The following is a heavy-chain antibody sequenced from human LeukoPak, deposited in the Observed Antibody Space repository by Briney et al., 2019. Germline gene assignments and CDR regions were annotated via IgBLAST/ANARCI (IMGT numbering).Heavy chain of an antibody. CDR2: IYSGGST. Sequence: GGSLRLSCAASGFTVSSNYMSWVRQAPGKGLEWVSVIYSGGSTYYADSVKGRFTISRDNSKKTLYLQMNSLSAEDTAIYYCVKEVSDNYYYYYMDVWGKGTTVTISS. CDR1: GFTVSSNY. CDR3: VKEVSDNYYYYYMDV. V-gene: IGHV3-53*05. J-gene: IGHJ6*03. D-gene: IGHD5/OR15-5a*01.